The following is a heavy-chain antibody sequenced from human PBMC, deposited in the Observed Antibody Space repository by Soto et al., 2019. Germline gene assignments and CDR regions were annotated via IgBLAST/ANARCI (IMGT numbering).Heavy chain of an antibody. D-gene: IGHD1-20*01. Sequence: QVQLVESGGGVVQPGRSLRLSCAASGFTFSTYGMYWVRQAPGKGLEWVALISYDGSKKYYADSVKGRFTISRDNSKNPRLLEMNSLGAEDTAVYRCAKPYTWNAYAFDFWGQGTLVTVSS. J-gene: IGHJ4*02. V-gene: IGHV3-30*18. CDR1: GFTFSTYG. CDR3: AKPYTWNAYAFDF. CDR2: ISYDGSKK.